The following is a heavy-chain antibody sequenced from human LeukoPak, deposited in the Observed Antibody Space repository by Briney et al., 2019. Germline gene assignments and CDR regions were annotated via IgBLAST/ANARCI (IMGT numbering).Heavy chain of an antibody. D-gene: IGHD6-6*01. J-gene: IGHJ4*02. CDR3: ARLIYSSSAGDY. Sequence: GSLRLSCEASGFGFSHAAMNWVRQAPGKGLEWIGEINHSGSTNYNPSLKSRVTISVDTSKNQFSLKLSSVTAADTAVYYCARLIYSSSAGDYWGQGTLVTVSS. V-gene: IGHV4-34*01. CDR2: INHSGST. CDR1: GFGFSHAA.